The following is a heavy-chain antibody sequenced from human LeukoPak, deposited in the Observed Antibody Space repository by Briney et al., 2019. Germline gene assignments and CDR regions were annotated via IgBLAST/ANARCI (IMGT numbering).Heavy chain of an antibody. J-gene: IGHJ4*02. V-gene: IGHV3-11*01. Sequence: GGSLRLSCAASGFTFSDYYMSWIRQAPGKGLEWVSYISSSGSTIYYADSAKGRFTISRDNAKNSLYLQMNSLRAEDTAVYYCAREEYSSRTDYWGQGTLVTVSS. CDR1: GFTFSDYY. CDR2: ISSSGSTI. CDR3: AREEYSSRTDY. D-gene: IGHD6-6*01.